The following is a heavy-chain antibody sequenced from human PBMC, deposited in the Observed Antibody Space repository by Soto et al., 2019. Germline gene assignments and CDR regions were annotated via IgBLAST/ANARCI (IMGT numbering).Heavy chain of an antibody. CDR3: ARDLGPDDYVWGSYRYGWFDP. J-gene: IGHJ5*02. V-gene: IGHV1-2*02. CDR1: GYTFTGYY. CDR2: INPNSGGT. D-gene: IGHD3-16*02. Sequence: GASVKISCKASGYTFTGYYMHWLRQAPGQGLEWMGWINPNSGGTNYAQKFQGRVTMTRDTSISTAYMELSRLRSDDTAVYYCARDLGPDDYVWGSYRYGWFDPWGQGTLVTVSS.